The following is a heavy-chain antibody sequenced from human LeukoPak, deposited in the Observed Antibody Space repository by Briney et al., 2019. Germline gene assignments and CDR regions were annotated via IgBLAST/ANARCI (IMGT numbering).Heavy chain of an antibody. CDR2: ISGSGAST. CDR1: GFTFSNYA. V-gene: IGHV3-23*01. D-gene: IGHD2-2*02. J-gene: IGHJ6*03. CDR3: AKNLLAYTGYFYYYMDV. Sequence: GGSLRLSCVASGFTFSNYAIIWVRQAPGKGLEWVSGISGSGASTDYADSVNGRFNISRDNSGNTLYLQMNSMRAEDTAVYYCAKNLLAYTGYFYYYMDVWAKGPRSSSP.